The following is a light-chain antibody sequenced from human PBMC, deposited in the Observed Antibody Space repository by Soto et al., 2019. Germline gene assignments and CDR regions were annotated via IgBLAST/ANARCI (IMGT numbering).Light chain of an antibody. CDR3: SSYTSSSTVV. J-gene: IGLJ2*01. Sequence: QSALTQPASVSGSPGQSSTISCTGTSSDVGGYNYVSWYQQHPGKALKLMIYEVSNRPSGVSNRFSGYKSGNTASLTISGLQGEDEADYYCSSYTSSSTVVFGGGTKLTV. CDR2: EVS. V-gene: IGLV2-14*01. CDR1: SSDVGGYNY.